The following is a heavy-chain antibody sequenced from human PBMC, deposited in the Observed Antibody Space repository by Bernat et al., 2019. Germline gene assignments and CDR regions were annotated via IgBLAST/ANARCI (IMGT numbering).Heavy chain of an antibody. J-gene: IGHJ4*02. V-gene: IGHV3-30*18. CDR2: ISYDGSNK. CDR1: GFTFSSYG. Sequence: QVQLVESGGGVVQPGRSLRLSCAASGFTFSSYGMHWVRQAPGKGLEWVAVISYDGSNKYYADSVQGRFTISRDNSKNTLYLQMNSLRAEDTAVYYCAKDHYYYDSSGIDYWGQGTLVTVSS. CDR3: AKDHYYYDSSGIDY. D-gene: IGHD3-22*01.